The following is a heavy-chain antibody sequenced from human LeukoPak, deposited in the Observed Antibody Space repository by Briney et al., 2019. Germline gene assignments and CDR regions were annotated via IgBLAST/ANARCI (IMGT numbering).Heavy chain of an antibody. CDR3: ARVNGYSYGYYYYYYMDV. V-gene: IGHV4-34*01. D-gene: IGHD5-18*01. J-gene: IGHJ6*03. Sequence: SETLSLTCAVYGGSFSGYYWSWIRQPPGKGLEWIGEINHSGSTNYNPSLKSRVTISVDTSKNQSSLKLSSVTAADTAVYYCARVNGYSYGYYYYYYMDVWGKGTTVTVSS. CDR2: INHSGST. CDR1: GGSFSGYY.